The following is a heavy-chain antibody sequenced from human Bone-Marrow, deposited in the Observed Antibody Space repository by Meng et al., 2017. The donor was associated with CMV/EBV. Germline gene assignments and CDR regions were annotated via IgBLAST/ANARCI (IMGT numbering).Heavy chain of an antibody. D-gene: IGHD6-13*01. J-gene: IGHJ4*02. CDR2: INHSGST. CDR3: ARGRTAAGATTTTFDY. Sequence: AQLQQWGAVLLKPSETLSLTCAVYGGSFSGYYWSWIRQPPGKGLEWIGEINHSGSTNYNPSLKSRVTISVDTSKNQFSLKLSSVTAADTAVYYCARGRTAAGATTTTFDYWGQGTLVTVSS. V-gene: IGHV4-34*01. CDR1: GGSFSGYY.